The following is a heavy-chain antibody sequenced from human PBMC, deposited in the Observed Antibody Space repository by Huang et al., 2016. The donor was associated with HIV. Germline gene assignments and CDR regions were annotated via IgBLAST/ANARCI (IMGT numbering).Heavy chain of an antibody. Sequence: QVQLVQSGAEVKTPGSSVKVSCKASGGTFSKYAISWVRQAPGQGLEWKGGIIPMFGTPNYARKFQGRVTITAEDSTGTTYVEVSSLRSEDTALYYCARGQLGSYGDYDVLYWGQGTLVTVSS. CDR3: ARGQLGSYGDYDVLY. D-gene: IGHD4-17*01. CDR1: GGTFSKYA. V-gene: IGHV1-69*13. CDR2: IIPMFGTP. J-gene: IGHJ4*02.